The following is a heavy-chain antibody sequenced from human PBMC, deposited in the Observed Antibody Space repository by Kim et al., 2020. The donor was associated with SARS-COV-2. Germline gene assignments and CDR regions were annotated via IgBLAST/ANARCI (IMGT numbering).Heavy chain of an antibody. D-gene: IGHD6-13*01. CDR3: ARGGLDSSSWYWGWFDP. CDR2: SNSDGSST. Sequence: GGSLRLSCAASGFTFSSYWMHWVRQAPGKGLVWVSRSNSDGSSTSYADSVKGRFTISRDNAKNTLYLQMNSLRAEDTAVYYCARGGLDSSSWYWGWFDPWGPGTLVTVSS. V-gene: IGHV3-74*01. CDR1: GFTFSSYW. J-gene: IGHJ5*02.